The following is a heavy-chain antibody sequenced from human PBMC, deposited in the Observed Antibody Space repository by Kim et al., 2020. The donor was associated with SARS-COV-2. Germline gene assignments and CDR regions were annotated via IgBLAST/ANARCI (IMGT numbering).Heavy chain of an antibody. J-gene: IGHJ6*02. CDR1: GGSFSGYY. CDR3: ARGRAGVVPGSVLGIGPHYDYFIVDV. D-gene: IGHD2-8*02. Sequence: SETLSLTCAVYGGSFSGYYWSWVRQPPGKGLEWIGVLNHSGAINHNPSLKSRVTISMDTCKSKFSLKLTSVTAADTGFYYCARGRAGVVPGSVLGIGPHYDYFIVDVWRLGPTFNVSS. V-gene: IGHV4-34*01. CDR2: LNHSGAI.